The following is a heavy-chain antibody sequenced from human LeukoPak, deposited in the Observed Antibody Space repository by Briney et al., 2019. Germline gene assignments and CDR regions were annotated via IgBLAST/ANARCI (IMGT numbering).Heavy chain of an antibody. D-gene: IGHD4/OR15-4a*01. V-gene: IGHV1-18*01. J-gene: IGHJ4*02. CDR2: ISTYNVNT. Sequence: GASVKVSCKASGYTFNTYGISWVRQAPGQGLEWMGWISTYNVNTNYAQKLQGRVTMTTDTSTGTAYMDLRSLRSDDTAVYYCARVVHGANYLDFWGRGTLVTVSS. CDR1: GYTFNTYG. CDR3: ARVVHGANYLDF.